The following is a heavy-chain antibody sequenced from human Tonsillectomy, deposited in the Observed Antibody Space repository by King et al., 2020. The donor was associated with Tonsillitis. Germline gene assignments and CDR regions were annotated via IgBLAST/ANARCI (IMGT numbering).Heavy chain of an antibody. J-gene: IGHJ4*02. CDR2: IKQDGSEQ. V-gene: IGHV3-7*01. CDR1: GFTFRSYW. Sequence: VQLVESGGGLVQPGGSLRLSCVASGFTFRSYWMGWVRQAPGKGLEWVAYIKQDGSEQHYLDSVKGRLTISRDNAKNSLYLQMNSLRAEHTAVYYCTRGAAAPGPNYFDYWGQGTLVTVSS. CDR3: TRGAAAPGPNYFDY. D-gene: IGHD6-13*01.